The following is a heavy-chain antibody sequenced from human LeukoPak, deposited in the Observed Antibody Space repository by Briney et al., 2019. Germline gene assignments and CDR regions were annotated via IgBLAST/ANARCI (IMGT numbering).Heavy chain of an antibody. CDR1: GFTFSSYW. Sequence: GSLRLSCAASGFTFSSYWMSWVRQAPGKGLEWVANIKQDGSEKYYVDSVKGRFTISRDNAKNSLYLQMNSLRAEDTAVYYCAREGGAAAGTEAFDIWGQGTMVTVSS. V-gene: IGHV3-7*01. CDR2: IKQDGSEK. J-gene: IGHJ3*02. CDR3: AREGGAAAGTEAFDI. D-gene: IGHD6-13*01.